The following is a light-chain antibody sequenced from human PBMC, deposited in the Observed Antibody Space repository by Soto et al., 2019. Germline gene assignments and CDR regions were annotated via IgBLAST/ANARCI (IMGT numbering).Light chain of an antibody. CDR3: QQYGSTPLT. J-gene: IGKJ4*01. CDR2: DAS. Sequence: EIVLTQSPGTLSLSPGERATLSCRASQSVGNNQLAWYQQKPGQAPRFLIYDASSRATGIPDRFSGSGSGTDFTLTISRLEPEDFAVYYCQQYGSTPLTFGGGNKVDIK. CDR1: QSVGNNQ. V-gene: IGKV3-20*01.